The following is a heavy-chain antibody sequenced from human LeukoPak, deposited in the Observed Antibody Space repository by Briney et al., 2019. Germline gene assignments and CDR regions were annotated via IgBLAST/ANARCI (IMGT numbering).Heavy chain of an antibody. CDR3: ARESAAYDILTGYYMRGYYFDY. V-gene: IGHV3-11*04. Sequence: SCKASGYTFTGYYMPWVRQAPGKGLEWVSYISSSGSTIYYADSVKGRFTISRDNAKNSLYLQMNSLRAEDTAVYYCARESAAYDILTGYYMRGYYFDYWGQGTLVTVSS. J-gene: IGHJ4*02. CDR2: ISSSGSTI. CDR1: GYTFTGYY. D-gene: IGHD3-9*01.